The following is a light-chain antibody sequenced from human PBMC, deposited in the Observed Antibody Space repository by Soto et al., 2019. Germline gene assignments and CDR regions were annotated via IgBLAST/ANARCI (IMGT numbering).Light chain of an antibody. Sequence: FVLPQYTDTLSVSPGERATLSCRASQSVSTYLAWYQQKPGQAPRLLLYGASNRATGIPDRFSGSGSGTDFTLTISRLEPEDFAVYYCQHYGSSPTFGQGTKVDIK. V-gene: IGKV3-20*01. CDR3: QHYGSSPT. J-gene: IGKJ1*01. CDR1: QSVSTY. CDR2: GAS.